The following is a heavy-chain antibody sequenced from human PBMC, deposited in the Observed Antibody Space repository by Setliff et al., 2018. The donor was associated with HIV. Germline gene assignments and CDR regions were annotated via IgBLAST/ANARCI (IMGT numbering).Heavy chain of an antibody. J-gene: IGHJ5*02. CDR3: AREAGITIFGVVTYNWFDP. CDR2: LSYTGST. V-gene: IGHV4-59*11. Sequence: PSETLSLTCTVSGGSISSHYWSWIRQPPGKGLEWIGYLSYTGSTNYNPSLKSRVTISVDTSKNQFSLRLTSVTAADTAVYYCAREAGITIFGVVTYNWFDPWGQGTLVTVSS. CDR1: GGSISSHY. D-gene: IGHD3-3*01.